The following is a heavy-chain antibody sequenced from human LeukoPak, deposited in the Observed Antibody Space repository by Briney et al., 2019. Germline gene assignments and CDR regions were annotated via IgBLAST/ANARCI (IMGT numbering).Heavy chain of an antibody. D-gene: IGHD5-18*01. CDR2: IYYSGST. CDR1: GGSISSGDYY. Sequence: SATLSLTCTVSGGSISSGDYYWSWIRQPPGKGLEWIGYIYYSGSTYYNPSLKSRVTISVDTSKNQFSLKLSSVTAADTAVYYCARLLRQSGYSYGSFLYYFDYWGQGTLVTVSS. J-gene: IGHJ4*02. V-gene: IGHV4-30-4*01. CDR3: ARLLRQSGYSYGSFLYYFDY.